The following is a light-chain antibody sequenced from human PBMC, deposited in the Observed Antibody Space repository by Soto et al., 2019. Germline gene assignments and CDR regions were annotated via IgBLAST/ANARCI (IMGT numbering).Light chain of an antibody. CDR3: QQRSNWPPMYT. J-gene: IGKJ2*01. Sequence: EIVLTQSPATLSLSPGERATLSCRASQIVSSYLAWYQQKPGQAPRLLIYDASNRATGIPARFSGSGSGTDFTLTISSLEPEDFAVYYCQQRSNWPPMYTFGQGTKVDIK. V-gene: IGKV3-11*01. CDR2: DAS. CDR1: QIVSSY.